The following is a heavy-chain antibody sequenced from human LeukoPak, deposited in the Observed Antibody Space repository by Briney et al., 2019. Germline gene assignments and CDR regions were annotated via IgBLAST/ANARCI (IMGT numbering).Heavy chain of an antibody. CDR2: IRSKADGGTT. CDR1: GFTFRDYN. V-gene: IGHV3-49*03. J-gene: IGHJ4*02. CDR3: ARDDRPSGHDFDY. Sequence: GRSLKVSCTASGFTFRDYNINWFRQAPGRGLEWVGFIRSKADGGTTEYAASVKGRFTISRDDSKNVAYLQINNLRAEDTALYYCARDDRPSGHDFDYWGQGTLVTVSS. D-gene: IGHD6-6*01.